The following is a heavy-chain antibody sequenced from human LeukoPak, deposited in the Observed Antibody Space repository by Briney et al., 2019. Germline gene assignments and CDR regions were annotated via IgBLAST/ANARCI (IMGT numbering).Heavy chain of an antibody. CDR2: ISYDESDK. CDR3: AKGVVAATNAAYYGMDV. CDR1: GFTLSNYG. Sequence: GGSLRLSCAASGFTLSNYGMHWVRQAPGKGLEWVAVISYDESDKYYADSVKGRFTISRDNSKNTLYLQMNSLRPEDTAVYYCAKGVVAATNAAYYGMDVWGQGTTVTVSS. D-gene: IGHD2-15*01. V-gene: IGHV3-30*18. J-gene: IGHJ6*02.